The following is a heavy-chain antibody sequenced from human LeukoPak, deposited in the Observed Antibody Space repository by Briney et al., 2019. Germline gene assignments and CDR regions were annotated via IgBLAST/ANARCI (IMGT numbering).Heavy chain of an antibody. V-gene: IGHV4-39*07. CDR2: IYYSGST. CDR3: ARSSYYFGADAFDI. D-gene: IGHD3-10*01. J-gene: IGHJ3*02. CDR1: GGSISSSSYY. Sequence: SETLSLTCTVSGGSISSSSYYWGGIRQPPGKGLEWIGSIYYSGSTYYNPSLKSRVTISVDTSKNQFSLKLSSVTAADTAVYYCARSSYYFGADAFDIWGQGTMVTVSS.